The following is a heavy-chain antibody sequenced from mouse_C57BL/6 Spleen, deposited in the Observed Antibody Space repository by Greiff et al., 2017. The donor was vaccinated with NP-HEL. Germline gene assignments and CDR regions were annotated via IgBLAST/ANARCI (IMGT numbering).Heavy chain of an antibody. CDR3: ARSENYYGSSPDWYFDV. J-gene: IGHJ1*03. V-gene: IGHV1-82*01. CDR1: GYAFSSSW. D-gene: IGHD1-1*01. Sequence: QVQLQQSGPELVKPGASVKISCKASGYAFSSSWMNWVKQRPGKGLEWIGQIYPGDGDTNYNGKFKGKATLTADKSSSTAYMQLSSLTSEDAAVYFCARSENYYGSSPDWYFDVWGTGTTVTVSS. CDR2: IYPGDGDT.